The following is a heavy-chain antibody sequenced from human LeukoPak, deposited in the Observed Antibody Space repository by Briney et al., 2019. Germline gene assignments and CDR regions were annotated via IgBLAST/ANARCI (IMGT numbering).Heavy chain of an antibody. Sequence: GGSLRLSCAASAFTFSSYAMSWVRQAPGKGLEWVSAISGSGGSTYYADSVKGRFTISRDNSKNTLYLQMNSLRAEDTAVYYWAKASRGGRDNFYVSGSYSTYSFDYWGQGTLVTVSS. D-gene: IGHD3-10*01. J-gene: IGHJ4*02. V-gene: IGHV3-23*01. CDR3: AKASRGGRDNFYVSGSYSTYSFDY. CDR1: AFTFSSYA. CDR2: ISGSGGST.